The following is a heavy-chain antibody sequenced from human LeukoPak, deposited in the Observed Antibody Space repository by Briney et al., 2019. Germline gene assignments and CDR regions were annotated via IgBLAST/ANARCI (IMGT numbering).Heavy chain of an antibody. J-gene: IGHJ4*02. CDR2: IYSGGST. CDR3: ARDYYGSGSYNDY. Sequence: GGSLRLSCAASGFTVSSYYMSWVRQAPGKGLEWVSVIYSGGSTYYADSVKGRFTISRDNSKNTLYLQMNSLRAEDTAVYYCARDYYGSGSYNDYWGQGTLVTVSS. CDR1: GFTVSSYY. V-gene: IGHV3-53*01. D-gene: IGHD3-10*01.